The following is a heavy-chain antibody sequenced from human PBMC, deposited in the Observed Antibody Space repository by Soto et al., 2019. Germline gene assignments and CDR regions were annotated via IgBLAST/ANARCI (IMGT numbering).Heavy chain of an antibody. CDR1: GFTFTNAW. CDR2: IKSKSDGGTI. Sequence: GGSLNLSCAAPGFTFTNAWMTWVRQGPGKGLEWVGRIKSKSDGGTIDYAAPVKGRFTISRDDSKNTLYLQMNSLKTEDTAVYYCTTGPNLRPLAAFDIWGQGTVVT. CDR3: TTGPNLRPLAAFDI. V-gene: IGHV3-15*01. J-gene: IGHJ3*02.